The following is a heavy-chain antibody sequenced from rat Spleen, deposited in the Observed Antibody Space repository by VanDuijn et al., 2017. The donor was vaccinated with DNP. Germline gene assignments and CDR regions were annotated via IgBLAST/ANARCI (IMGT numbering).Heavy chain of an antibody. CDR2: ISPGGGGT. Sequence: EVQLVESGGDLVQPGRSLRLSCAASGFTFSNYDMAWVRQAPTKGLEWVASISPGGGGTYYRDSVKGRFIVSRDNAKSSLYLQMDSLRSDDTATYYCASLPYYGYWGDYWGQGVMVTVSS. D-gene: IGHD1-7*01. CDR3: ASLPYYGYWGDY. J-gene: IGHJ2*01. V-gene: IGHV5-25*01. CDR1: GFTFSNYD.